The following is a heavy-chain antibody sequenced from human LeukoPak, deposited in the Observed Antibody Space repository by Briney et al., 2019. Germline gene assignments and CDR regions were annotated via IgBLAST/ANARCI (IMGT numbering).Heavy chain of an antibody. J-gene: IGHJ4*02. D-gene: IGHD2/OR15-2a*01. V-gene: IGHV4-34*01. CDR1: GGSFSGYY. Sequence: SETLSLTCAVYGGSFSGYYWSWIRQPPGKGLEWIGEINDSGRTNFNPSLKSRFIILVDTSKNQFSLKLSSVTAADTAVYYCARWQNSKSLDYWGQGTLVTVSS. CDR3: ARWQNSKSLDY. CDR2: INDSGRT.